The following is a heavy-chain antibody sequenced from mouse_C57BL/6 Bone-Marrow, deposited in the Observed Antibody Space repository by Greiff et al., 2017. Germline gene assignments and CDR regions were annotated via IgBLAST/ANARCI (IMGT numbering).Heavy chain of an antibody. J-gene: IGHJ4*01. Sequence: EVKLVESGGGLVQPKGSLKLSCAASGFSFNTYAMNWVRQAPGKGLEWVARIRSKSNNYATYYADSVKDRFTISRDDSESMLYLQMNNLKTEDTAMYYCVRLPYDYYAMDYWGQGTSVTVSS. CDR1: GFSFNTYA. D-gene: IGHD6-5*01. V-gene: IGHV10-1*01. CDR2: IRSKSNNYAT. CDR3: VRLPYDYYAMDY.